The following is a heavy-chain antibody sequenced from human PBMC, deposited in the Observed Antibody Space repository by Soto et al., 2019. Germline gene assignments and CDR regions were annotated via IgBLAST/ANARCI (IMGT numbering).Heavy chain of an antibody. CDR2: IYHSGST. CDR1: GYSISSGYY. V-gene: IGHV4-38-2*01. Sequence: PSETLSLTCAVSGYSISSGYYWGWIRQPPGKGLEWIGSIYHSGSTYYNPSLKSRVTISVDTSKNQFSLKLSSVTAADTAVYYCARAPKIWSGPRGDFDYWGQGTLVTVSS. D-gene: IGHD3-3*01. CDR3: ARAPKIWSGPRGDFDY. J-gene: IGHJ4*02.